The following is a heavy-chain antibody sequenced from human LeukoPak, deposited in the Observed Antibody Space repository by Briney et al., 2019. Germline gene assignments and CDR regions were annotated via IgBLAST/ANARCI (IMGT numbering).Heavy chain of an antibody. J-gene: IGHJ4*02. CDR3: ARENSGSYREFDY. CDR2: IYTSGST. D-gene: IGHD1-26*01. V-gene: IGHV4-4*07. CDR1: GGPISSYY. Sequence: SETLSLTCTVSGGPISSYYWSWIRQPAGKGLEWIGRIYTSGSTNYNASLKSRVSMSVDTSKNQFSLKLSSVTAADTAVFYCARENSGSYREFDYWGQGTLVTVSS.